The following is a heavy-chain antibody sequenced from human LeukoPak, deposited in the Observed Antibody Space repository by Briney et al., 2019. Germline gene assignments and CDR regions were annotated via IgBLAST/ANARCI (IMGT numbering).Heavy chain of an antibody. CDR2: IIPIFGTA. J-gene: IGHJ6*02. V-gene: IGHV1-69*13. CDR1: GGTFSSYA. CDR3: ARGYLQLWLDHYYYYGMDV. Sequence: SVKVSCKASGGTFSSYAISWVRQAPGQGREWMGGIIPIFGTANYAQKFQGRVTITADESTSTAYMELSSLRSEDTAVYYCARGYLQLWLDHYYYYGMDVWGQGTTVTVSS. D-gene: IGHD5-18*01.